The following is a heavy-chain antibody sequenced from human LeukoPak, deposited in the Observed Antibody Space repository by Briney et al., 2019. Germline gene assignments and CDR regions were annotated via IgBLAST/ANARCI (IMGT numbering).Heavy chain of an antibody. CDR3: ARDRTADGMDV. J-gene: IGHJ6*02. Sequence: SETLSLTCTVSGGSISSGDYYWSWIRQPPGTGLEWIGYIYCSGSTYYNPSLKSRVTILVDTSKNQFSLKLSSVTAADTAAYYCARDRTADGMDVWGQGTTVTVSS. D-gene: IGHD4-17*01. CDR1: GGSISSGDYY. V-gene: IGHV4-30-4*01. CDR2: IYCSGST.